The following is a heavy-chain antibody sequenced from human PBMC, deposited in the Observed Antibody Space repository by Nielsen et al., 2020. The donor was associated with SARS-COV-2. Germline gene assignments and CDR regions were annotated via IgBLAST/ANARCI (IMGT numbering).Heavy chain of an antibody. CDR3: AKADAFDI. Sequence: GESLKISCTASGFTFSTYSMNWVRQAPGKGLEWVSYISSTSSSIYYADSVKGRFTISRDNAKNSLFLQMNSLRAEDTALYYCAKADAFDIWGQGTMVTVSS. CDR1: GFTFSTYS. CDR2: ISSTSSSI. V-gene: IGHV3-48*01. J-gene: IGHJ3*02.